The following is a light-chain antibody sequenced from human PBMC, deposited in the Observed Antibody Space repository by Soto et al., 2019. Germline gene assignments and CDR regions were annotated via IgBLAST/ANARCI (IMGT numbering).Light chain of an antibody. V-gene: IGKV1-39*01. J-gene: IGKJ1*01. CDR2: AAT. CDR1: RSVSTS. CDR3: QQSYSTRWT. Sequence: DIQMTQSPSFLSASVGDRVTITCRASRSVSTSLNWYQQKPGTAPKFLIYAATNLQRGIPSRFSGGGFGTEFTLTISSLEPEDFATYYCQQSYSTRWTFGQGTKVDIK.